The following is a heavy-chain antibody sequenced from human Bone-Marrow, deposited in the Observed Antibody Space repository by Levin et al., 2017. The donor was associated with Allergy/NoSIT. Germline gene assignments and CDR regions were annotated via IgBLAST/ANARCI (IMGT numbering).Heavy chain of an antibody. Sequence: QTLSLTCTFSGFSLTLRGMRVGWIRQPPGKALEWLARIDWDDDKLYAPYLKTRLTISKDTSKNHVVLTLTNMDPGDTATYYCARMYDEVDYWGQGTLVTVSS. D-gene: IGHD3-3*01. J-gene: IGHJ4*02. V-gene: IGHV2-70*04. CDR3: ARMYDEVDY. CDR1: GFSLTLRGMR. CDR2: IDWDDDK.